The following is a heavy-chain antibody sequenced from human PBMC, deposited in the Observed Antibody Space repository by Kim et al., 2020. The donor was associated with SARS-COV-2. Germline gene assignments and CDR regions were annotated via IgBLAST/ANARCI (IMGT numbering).Heavy chain of an antibody. CDR3: ARDIPLGSRYSSSWYQPACDY. J-gene: IGHJ4*02. V-gene: IGHV3-21*04. CDR1: GFTFSSYS. CDR2: ISSSSSYI. Sequence: GGSLRLSCAASGFTFSSYSMNWVRQAPGKGLEWVSSISSSSSYIYYADSVKGRFTISRDNAKNSLYLQMNSLRAEDTAVYYCARDIPLGSRYSSSWYQPACDYWGQGTLVTVSS. D-gene: IGHD6-13*01.